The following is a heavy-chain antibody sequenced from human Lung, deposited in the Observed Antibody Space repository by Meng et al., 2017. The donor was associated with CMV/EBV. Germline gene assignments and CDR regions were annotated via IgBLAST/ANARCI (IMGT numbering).Heavy chain of an antibody. CDR2: INWNGGST. CDR1: GFTFDDYG. Sequence: GGSLRLXCAASGFTFDDYGMSWVRQAPGKGLELVSGINWNGGSTGYADSVKGRFTISRDNAKNSLYLQMNSLRAEDTALYYCARREYNSGYDYWGQGTLVTVSS. J-gene: IGHJ4*02. D-gene: IGHD5-12*01. V-gene: IGHV3-20*04. CDR3: ARREYNSGYDY.